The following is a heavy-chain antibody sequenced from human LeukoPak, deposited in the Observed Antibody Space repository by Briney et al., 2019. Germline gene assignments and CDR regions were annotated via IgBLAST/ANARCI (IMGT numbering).Heavy chain of an antibody. J-gene: IGHJ4*02. V-gene: IGHV3-7*03. CDR2: IKRDGSEK. CDR3: ARLGPASSGWPESFDY. D-gene: IGHD6-19*01. CDR1: GFTFNSYW. Sequence: GGSLRLSCAASGFTFNSYWMNWVRQAPGKGLEWVANIKRDGSEKYYVDSVKGRFTISRDNAKNSLDLRMNSLRVEDTAVYYCARLGPASSGWPESFDYWGQGTLVTDSS.